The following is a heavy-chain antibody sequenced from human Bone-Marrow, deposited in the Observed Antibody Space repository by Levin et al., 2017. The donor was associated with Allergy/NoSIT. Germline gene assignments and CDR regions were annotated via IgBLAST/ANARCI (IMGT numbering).Heavy chain of an antibody. J-gene: IGHJ4*02. D-gene: IGHD3-3*01. V-gene: IGHV3-7*04. CDR3: ARWTGNSEWFFDN. CDR1: GFSFSNYW. CDR2: IKQDGSEK. Sequence: PGGSLRLSCVASGFSFSNYWMSWVRQAPGKGLEWVAYIKQDGSEKYYVDSVKGRFTISRDNAKNSLSLQMSSLTAEDTAVYYCARWTGNSEWFFDNWGQGRLVSVSS.